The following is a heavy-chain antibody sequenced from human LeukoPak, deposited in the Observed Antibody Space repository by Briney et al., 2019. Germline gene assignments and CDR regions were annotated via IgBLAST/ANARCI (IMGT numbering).Heavy chain of an antibody. CDR1: GFTFSSYG. CDR2: ISYDGSNK. D-gene: IGHD6-19*01. CDR3: AKGIAVAGYFDY. V-gene: IGHV3-30*18. J-gene: IGHJ4*02. Sequence: PGGSLRLSCAASGFTFSSYGMHWVRQAPGKGLEWVAVISYDGSNKYYADSVKGRFTISRDNSKNMLYLQMNSLRAEDTAVYYCAKGIAVAGYFDYWGQGTLVTVSS.